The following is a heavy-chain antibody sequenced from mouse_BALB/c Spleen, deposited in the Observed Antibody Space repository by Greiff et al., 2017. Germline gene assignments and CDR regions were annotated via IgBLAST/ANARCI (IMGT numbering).Heavy chain of an antibody. D-gene: IGHD2-3*01. CDR3: ARYGDGYLYYFDY. CDR2: ISYSGST. Sequence: EVKLQESGPSLVKPSQTLSLTCSVTGDSITSGYWNWIRKFPGNKLEYMGYISYSGSTYYNPSLKSRISITRDTSKNQYYLQLNSVTTEDTATYYCARYGDGYLYYFDYWGQGTTLTVSS. V-gene: IGHV3-8*02. J-gene: IGHJ2*01. CDR1: GDSITSGY.